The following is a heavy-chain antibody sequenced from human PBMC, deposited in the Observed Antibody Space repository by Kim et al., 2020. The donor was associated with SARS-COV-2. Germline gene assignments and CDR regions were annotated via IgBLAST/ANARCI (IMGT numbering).Heavy chain of an antibody. D-gene: IGHD6-6*01. J-gene: IGHJ4*02. V-gene: IGHV4-39*01. Sequence: PSLRSRVTISVDTSKNQFSLKLSSVTAADTAVYYCARHSHFGAARSPFDYWGQGTLVTVSS. CDR3: ARHSHFGAARSPFDY.